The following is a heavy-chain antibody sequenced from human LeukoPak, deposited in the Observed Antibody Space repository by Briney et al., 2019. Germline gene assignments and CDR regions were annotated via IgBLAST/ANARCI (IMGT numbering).Heavy chain of an antibody. J-gene: IGHJ4*02. CDR2: LSGSGAGT. V-gene: IGHV3-23*01. D-gene: IGHD4-23*01. Sequence: GGSLRLSCAASGFTFSDYALGWVRQAPGRGLEWVATLSGSGAGTYYSDSVQGRFTISRDNSRDTLYLQMNSLRAEDTAVYFCAKDRNGVYGGNSFLDYWGQGILVTVSS. CDR3: AKDRNGVYGGNSFLDY. CDR1: GFTFSDYA.